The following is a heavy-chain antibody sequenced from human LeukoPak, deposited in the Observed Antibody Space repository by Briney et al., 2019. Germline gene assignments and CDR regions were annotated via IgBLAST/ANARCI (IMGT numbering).Heavy chain of an antibody. Sequence: GGSLRLSCAASGFTFSSYGMHWVRQAPGKGLEWVAVMSYDGSNEFYADSVKGRFTISRDNSKNTLYLQMNSLRTEDTALYYCARITGIEAAGDYWGQGTLVTVSS. V-gene: IGHV3-30*03. J-gene: IGHJ4*02. CDR1: GFTFSSYG. CDR2: MSYDGSNE. D-gene: IGHD6-13*01. CDR3: ARITGIEAAGDY.